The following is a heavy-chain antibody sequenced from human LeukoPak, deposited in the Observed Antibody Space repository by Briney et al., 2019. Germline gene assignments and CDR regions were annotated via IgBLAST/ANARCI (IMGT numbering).Heavy chain of an antibody. CDR1: GFTFDDYA. V-gene: IGHV3-9*01. D-gene: IGHD6-13*01. CDR3: AKVRGIAAAGFDY. J-gene: IGHJ4*02. CDR2: ISWNSGSI. Sequence: PGRSLRLSCAASGFTFDDYAMHWVRQAPGKGLEWVSGISWNSGSIGYADSVKGRFTISRDNAKNSLYLQMNSPRAEDTALYYCAKVRGIAAAGFDYWGQGTLVTVSS.